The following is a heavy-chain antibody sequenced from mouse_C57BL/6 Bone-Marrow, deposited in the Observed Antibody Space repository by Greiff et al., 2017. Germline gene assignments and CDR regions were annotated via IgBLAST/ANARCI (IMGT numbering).Heavy chain of an antibody. J-gene: IGHJ3*01. CDR1: GYAFRSYW. CDR2: IYPGDGDT. D-gene: IGHD2-3*01. V-gene: IGHV1-80*01. Sequence: QVQLQQSGAELVKPGASVKISCKASGYAFRSYWMNWVKPRPGKGLEWIGQIYPGDGDTNYNGKFKGKATLTADKSSSTAYMQLRCLTSGDSAVYFCARPLLPQAWCAYWGQGTLVTVSA. CDR3: ARPLLPQAWCAY.